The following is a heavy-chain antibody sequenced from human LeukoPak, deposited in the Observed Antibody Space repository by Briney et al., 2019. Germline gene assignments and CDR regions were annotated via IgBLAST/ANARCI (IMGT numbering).Heavy chain of an antibody. CDR1: GFTFSSYS. CDR3: ARKSGGSSWYPKVGWFDP. CDR2: ISSSSSYI. V-gene: IGHV3-21*01. D-gene: IGHD6-13*01. J-gene: IGHJ5*02. Sequence: GGSLRLSCAASGFTFSSYSMNWVRQAPGKGLEWVSSISSSSSYIYYADSVKGRFTISRDNAKNSLYLQMNSLRAEDTAVYYCARKSGGSSWYPKVGWFDPWGQGTLVTVSS.